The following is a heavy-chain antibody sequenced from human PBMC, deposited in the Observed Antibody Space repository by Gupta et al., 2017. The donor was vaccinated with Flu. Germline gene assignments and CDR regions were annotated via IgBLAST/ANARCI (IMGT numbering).Heavy chain of an antibody. CDR1: GGTFSSYA. D-gene: IGHD1-7*01. V-gene: IGHV1-69*06. CDR2: FIPIFGTA. CDR3: ASKPEGGDWNYAFYYYYGMDV. J-gene: IGHJ6*02. Sequence: QVQLVQSGAEVKKPGSSVKVSCKASGGTFSSYAISWVRQAPGQGLEWMGGFIPIFGTANYAQKFQGRVTMTADKSTSTAYMELSSLGSEETAVYYCASKPEGGDWNYAFYYYYGMDVWGQGTTVTVSS.